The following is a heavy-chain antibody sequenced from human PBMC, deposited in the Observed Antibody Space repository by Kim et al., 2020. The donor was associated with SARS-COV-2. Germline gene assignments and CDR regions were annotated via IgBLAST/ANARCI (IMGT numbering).Heavy chain of an antibody. V-gene: IGHV4-34*01. CDR3: ARGRIQLWMVNYYYYGMDV. D-gene: IGHD5-18*01. Sequence: SETLSLTCAVYGGSFSGYYWSWIRQPPGKGLEWIGEINHSGSTNYNPSLKSRVTISVDTSKNQFSLKLSSVTAADTAVYYCARGRIQLWMVNYYYYGMDVWGQGTTVTVSS. J-gene: IGHJ6*02. CDR1: GGSFSGYY. CDR2: INHSGST.